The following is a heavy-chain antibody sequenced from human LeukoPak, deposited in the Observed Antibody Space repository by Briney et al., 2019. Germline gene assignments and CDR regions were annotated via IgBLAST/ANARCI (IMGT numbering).Heavy chain of an antibody. CDR2: INHSGST. J-gene: IGHJ4*02. Sequence: SETLSLTCAVYGGSFSGYYWSWIRQPPGKGLEWIGEINHSGSTNYNPSLKSRVTISVDTSKNQFSPKLSSVTAADTAVYYCARRYCSSTSCYYDYWGQGTLVTVSS. V-gene: IGHV4-34*01. CDR1: GGSFSGYY. CDR3: ARRYCSSTSCYYDY. D-gene: IGHD2-2*01.